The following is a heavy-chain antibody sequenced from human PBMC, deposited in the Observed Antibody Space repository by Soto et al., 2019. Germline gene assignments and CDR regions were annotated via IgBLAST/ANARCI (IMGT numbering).Heavy chain of an antibody. CDR2: IRSRSYGGAA. D-gene: IGHD3-10*01. V-gene: IGHV3-49*03. CDR1: GYSFEGYG. Sequence: VQLVESGGGLEQPGQSLRLSCKTSGYSFEGYGVSWFRRAPGKGLEWVALIRSRSYGGAADYAASVMGRFTMSRDDPRSIAYLQMNSLKIEDTVVYYCTKIYGSWTYLPDFWGQGTLVTVSS. J-gene: IGHJ4*02. CDR3: TKIYGSWTYLPDF.